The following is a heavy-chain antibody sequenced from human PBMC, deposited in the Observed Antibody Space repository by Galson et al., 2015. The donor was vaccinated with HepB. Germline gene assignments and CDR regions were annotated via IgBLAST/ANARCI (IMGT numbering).Heavy chain of an antibody. Sequence: QSGAEVTKPGESLKISCKGSGYSFTSYWIGWVRQMPGKGLEWMGIIYPGDSDTRYSPSFQGQVTISADKSISTAYLQWSSLKASDTAMYYCARRSYDILTGYPTFDYWGQGTLVTVSS. V-gene: IGHV5-51*03. CDR2: IYPGDSDT. J-gene: IGHJ4*02. D-gene: IGHD3-9*01. CDR1: GYSFTSYW. CDR3: ARRSYDILTGYPTFDY.